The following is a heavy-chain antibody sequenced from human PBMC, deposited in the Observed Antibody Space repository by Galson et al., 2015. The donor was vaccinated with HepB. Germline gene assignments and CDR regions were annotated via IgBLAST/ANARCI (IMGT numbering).Heavy chain of an antibody. Sequence: QSGAEVKKPGASVKVSCKASGYTFTSYGISWVRQAPGQGLEWMGWISAYNGNTNYAQKLQGRVTMTTDTSTSTAYMELRSLRSDDTAVYYCARDHPPLIVPAAMRRRGYGMDVWGQGTTVTVSS. CDR3: ARDHPPLIVPAAMRRRGYGMDV. CDR2: ISAYNGNT. V-gene: IGHV1-18*01. D-gene: IGHD2-2*01. J-gene: IGHJ6*02. CDR1: GYTFTSYG.